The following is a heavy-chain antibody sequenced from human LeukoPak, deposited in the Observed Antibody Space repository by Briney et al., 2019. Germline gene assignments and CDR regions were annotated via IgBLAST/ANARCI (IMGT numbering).Heavy chain of an antibody. CDR2: ISSSSSYI. CDR1: GFTFSSYS. Sequence: GGSLRLSCAASGFTFSSYSMNWVRQAPGKGLEWVSSISSSSSYIYYADSVKGRFTIPRDNAKNSLYLQTNSLRAEDTAVYYCARTSDCSSTSCYATLDYWGQGTLVTVSS. D-gene: IGHD2-2*01. V-gene: IGHV3-21*01. CDR3: ARTSDCSSTSCYATLDY. J-gene: IGHJ4*02.